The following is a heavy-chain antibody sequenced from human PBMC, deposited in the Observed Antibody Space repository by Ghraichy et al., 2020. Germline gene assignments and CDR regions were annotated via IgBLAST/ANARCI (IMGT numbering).Heavy chain of an antibody. J-gene: IGHJ1*01. CDR1: GFTFSSYW. CDR2: IKQDGSEK. D-gene: IGHD2-21*01. CDR3: ARGRDTRRY. V-gene: IGHV3-7*04. Sequence: GGSLRLSCVASGFTFSSYWMSWVRQAPGIGLEWVANIKQDGSEKHYVDSVKGRFTISRDNAKNSLFLQMNSLRAEDTAVYYCARGRDTRRYWGQGTLVTASS.